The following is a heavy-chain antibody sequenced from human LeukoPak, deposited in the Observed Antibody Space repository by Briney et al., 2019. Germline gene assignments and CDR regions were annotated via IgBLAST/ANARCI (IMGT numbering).Heavy chain of an antibody. J-gene: IGHJ4*02. CDR1: GFTFSSYA. CDR3: AKDTKLVVPTAMTF. V-gene: IGHV3-23*01. D-gene: IGHD2-2*01. Sequence: QPGGSLRLSCAASGFTFSSYAMSWVRQAPGKGLELVSAISGSGGSTYYADSVKGRFTISRDNSKNTLYLQMNSLRAEDTAVYYCAKDTKLVVPTAMTFWGQGTLVTVSS. CDR2: ISGSGGST.